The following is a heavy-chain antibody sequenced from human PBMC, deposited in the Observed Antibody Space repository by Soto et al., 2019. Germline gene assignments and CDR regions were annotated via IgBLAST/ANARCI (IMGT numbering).Heavy chain of an antibody. CDR1: GVTVNSYA. V-gene: IGHV1-69*06. J-gene: IGHJ4*02. Sequence: QVQLEQSGAEVKKPGSSVKVSCKASGVTVNSYAIIWVRQAPGQGLEWMGSIIPLFGTANSAQKFRDRVTITADKSTSTAYMELTSLRSEDTAVYYCVGFGYSKGYAYWGQGTLVTVSS. D-gene: IGHD5-18*01. CDR2: IIPLFGTA. CDR3: VGFGYSKGYAY.